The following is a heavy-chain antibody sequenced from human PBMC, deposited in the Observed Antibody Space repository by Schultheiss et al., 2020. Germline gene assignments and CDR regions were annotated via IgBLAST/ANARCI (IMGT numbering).Heavy chain of an antibody. CDR3: ARRAGTDAFDI. Sequence: SETLSLTCTVSGGSVSSGSYYWSWIRQPPGKGLEWIGYIYYSGSTYYNPSLKSRVTISVDTSKNQFSLKLSSVTAADTAVYYCARRAGTDAFDIWGQGTMVTVSS. J-gene: IGHJ3*02. CDR2: IYYSGST. V-gene: IGHV4-31*03. CDR1: GGSVSSGSYY. D-gene: IGHD1-1*01.